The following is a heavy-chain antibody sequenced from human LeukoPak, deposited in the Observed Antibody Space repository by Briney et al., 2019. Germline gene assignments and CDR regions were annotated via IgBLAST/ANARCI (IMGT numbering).Heavy chain of an antibody. V-gene: IGHV3-23*01. CDR3: AKGAHGWFRELFDY. Sequence: GGSLRLSCAASGFSFSTYAMTWVRQAPGKGLEWVSAISGSGSNTYHADSVKGRFTISRDNSKNTLYLQMNSLRAEDTAVYYCAKGAHGWFRELFDYWGQGTLVTVSS. D-gene: IGHD3-10*01. CDR2: ISGSGSNT. CDR1: GFSFSTYA. J-gene: IGHJ4*02.